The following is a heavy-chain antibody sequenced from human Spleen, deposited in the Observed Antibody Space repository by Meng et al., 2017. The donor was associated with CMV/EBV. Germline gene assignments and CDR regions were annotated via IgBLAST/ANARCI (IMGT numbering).Heavy chain of an antibody. V-gene: IGHV1-2*02. CDR1: GSTFIDYY. CDR2: IDLNSGGS. CDR3: ARSFYADYGDF. J-gene: IGHJ4*02. D-gene: IGHD4-17*01. Sequence: ASVKVSCKASGSTFIDYYIHWVRQAPGQGLEWMGWIDLNSGGSNSAQKFQDRITMTRDTSISTAYMELKNLRSDDAAVYYCARSFYADYGDFWGRGTLVTVSS.